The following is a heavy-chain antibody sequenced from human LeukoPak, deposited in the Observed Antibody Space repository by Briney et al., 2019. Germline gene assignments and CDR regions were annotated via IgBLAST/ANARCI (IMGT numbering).Heavy chain of an antibody. V-gene: IGHV1-69*13. Sequence: GASVKVSCKASGGTFSSYAISWVRQAPGQGLEWMGGIIPIFGTANYAQKFQGRVTITADESTSTAYMELSSLGSEDTAVYYCANRVGYSAGYFDYWGQGTLVTVSS. CDR2: IIPIFGTA. J-gene: IGHJ4*02. CDR1: GGTFSSYA. D-gene: IGHD5-12*01. CDR3: ANRVGYSAGYFDY.